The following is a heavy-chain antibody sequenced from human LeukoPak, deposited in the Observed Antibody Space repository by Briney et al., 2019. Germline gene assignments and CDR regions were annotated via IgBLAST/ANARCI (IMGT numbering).Heavy chain of an antibody. V-gene: IGHV3-23*01. CDR2: IFPSGGEI. Sequence: GGSLRLSCAASGFTFSTFAMIWVRQPPGKGLEWVSSIFPSGGEIHYADSVRGRFTISRDNSKSTLSLQMNSLRAEDTAMHYCATYRQVLLPFESWGQGTLVTVSS. CDR3: ATYRQVLLPFES. CDR1: GFTFSTFA. D-gene: IGHD2-8*02. J-gene: IGHJ4*02.